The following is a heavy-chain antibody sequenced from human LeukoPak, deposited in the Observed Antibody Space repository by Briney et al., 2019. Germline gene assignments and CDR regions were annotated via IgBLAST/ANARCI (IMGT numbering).Heavy chain of an antibody. CDR2: IYHSGST. CDR3: ARDYPPDSS. Sequence: SETLSLTCTVSGYSISSGYYWGWIRQPPGKGLEWIGSIYHSGSTYYNPSLKSRVTISVDTSKNQFSLKLSSVTAADTAVYYCARDYPPDSSWGQGTLATVSS. CDR1: GYSISSGYY. V-gene: IGHV4-38-2*02. J-gene: IGHJ4*02. D-gene: IGHD6-13*01.